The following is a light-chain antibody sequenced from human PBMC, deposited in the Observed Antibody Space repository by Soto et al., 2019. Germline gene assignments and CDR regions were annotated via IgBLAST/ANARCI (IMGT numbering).Light chain of an antibody. V-gene: IGKV3-15*01. Sequence: EIVMTQSPATLSVSPGERATLSCRASESVSSNLAWYQQKPGQAPRLLIYGASTRATGIPARISGSGSGTEFTLTISSLQSEDFAVYYCQQYNKWRTFGQGTTVDIK. CDR2: GAS. J-gene: IGKJ1*01. CDR3: QQYNKWRT. CDR1: ESVSSN.